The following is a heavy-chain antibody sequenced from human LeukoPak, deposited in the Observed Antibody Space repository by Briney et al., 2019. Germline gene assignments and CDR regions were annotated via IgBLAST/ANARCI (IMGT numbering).Heavy chain of an antibody. CDR3: ARVYYYGSGSYYYYYMDV. CDR1: GGSISSSSYY. V-gene: IGHV4-39*07. D-gene: IGHD3-10*01. Sequence: SETLSLTCTVSGGSISSSSYYWGWIRQPPGKGLEWIGSIYYSGSTYYNPSLKSRVTISVDTSKNQFSLKLSSVTAADTAVYYCARVYYYGSGSYYYYYMDVWGKGTTVTISS. J-gene: IGHJ6*03. CDR2: IYYSGST.